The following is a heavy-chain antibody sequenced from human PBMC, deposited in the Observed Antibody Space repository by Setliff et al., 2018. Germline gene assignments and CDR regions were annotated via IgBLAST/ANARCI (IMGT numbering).Heavy chain of an antibody. CDR1: GYTFSESI. CDR2: IAVYTGKT. Sequence: GASVKVSCKASGYTFSESIVSWVRQAPGQGLEWMGWIAVYTGKTYSAQKFQGRPTMTTDKSTNMAYLDLRGLGLDDTAIYFCLRLVRYCSRTACQRTSGDEVWGQGTLVAVAS. V-gene: IGHV1-18*01. D-gene: IGHD2-8*01. J-gene: IGHJ4*01. CDR3: LRLVRYCSRTACQRTSGDEV.